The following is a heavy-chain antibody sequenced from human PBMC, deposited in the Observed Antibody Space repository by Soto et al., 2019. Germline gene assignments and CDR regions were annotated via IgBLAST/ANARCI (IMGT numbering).Heavy chain of an antibody. Sequence: EVQLVESGGGLIQPGGSLRISCAASGFNVSHNYMSWVRQPPGKGLEWVAIMLSGGRTYYADSVKGRFTISRDNSKNTLYFQMHSLRAEDTAVYYCARDPGHGLDDWGQGTTVIVSS. CDR3: ARDPGHGLDD. CDR1: GFNVSHNY. D-gene: IGHD1-1*01. CDR2: MLSGGRT. J-gene: IGHJ6*02. V-gene: IGHV3-53*01.